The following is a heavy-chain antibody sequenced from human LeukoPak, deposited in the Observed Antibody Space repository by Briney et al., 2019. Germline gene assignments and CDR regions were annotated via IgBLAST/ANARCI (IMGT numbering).Heavy chain of an antibody. D-gene: IGHD6-25*01. V-gene: IGHV3-15*01. Sequence: PGGPLRLSCAASGFTFSNAWVSWVRQAPGKGLEWVGRIKSKSEGGATDYAAPVKGRFTISRDDPKSTLYLQMNSLKTADTGVYYCTRDLPGSADEYWGEGNLVTVSS. CDR1: GFTFSNAW. J-gene: IGHJ4*02. CDR2: IKSKSEGGAT. CDR3: TRDLPGSADEY.